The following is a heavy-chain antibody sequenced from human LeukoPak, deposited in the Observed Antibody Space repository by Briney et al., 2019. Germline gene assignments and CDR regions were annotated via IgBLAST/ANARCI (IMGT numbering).Heavy chain of an antibody. D-gene: IGHD6-6*01. CDR3: ARDSSSSLLGY. CDR2: ISSSGSTI. V-gene: IGHV3-48*03. J-gene: IGHJ4*02. CDR1: GFTFSSYE. Sequence: GGPLRLSCAASGFTFSSYEMNWVRQAPGKGLEWVSYISSSGSTIYYADSVKGRFTISRDNAKNSLYLQMNSLRAEDTAVYYCARDSSSSLLGYWGQGTLVTVSS.